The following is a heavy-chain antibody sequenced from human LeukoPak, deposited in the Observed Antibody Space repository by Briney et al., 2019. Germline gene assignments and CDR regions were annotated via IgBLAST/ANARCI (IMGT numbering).Heavy chain of an antibody. J-gene: IGHJ6*03. Sequence: PGRSLRLSCAASGFTFSSYAMHWVRQAPGKGLEWVAVISYDGSNKYDGDSVKGRFTISRDNSKNTLYLQMNSLRAEDTAVYYCARINGSSTSCYRDYYYYYYMGGWGKGTTVTVSS. CDR1: GFTFSSYA. CDR2: ISYDGSNK. D-gene: IGHD2-2*02. CDR3: ARINGSSTSCYRDYYYYYYMGG. V-gene: IGHV3-30-3*01.